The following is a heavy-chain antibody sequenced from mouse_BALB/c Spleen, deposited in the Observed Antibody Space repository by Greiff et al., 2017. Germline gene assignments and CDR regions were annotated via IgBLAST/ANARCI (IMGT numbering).Heavy chain of an antibody. CDR1: GYTFTDYV. CDR2: IYPGSGST. CDR3: AIGKGDY. D-gene: IGHD2-1*01. J-gene: IGHJ2*01. V-gene: IGHV1-81*01. Sequence: VQLQQSGPELVKPGASVKMSCKASGYTFTDYVISWVKQRTGQGLEWIGEIYPGSGSTYYNEKFKGKATLTADKSSNTAYMQLSSLTSEDSAVYFCAIGKGDYWGQGTTLTVSS.